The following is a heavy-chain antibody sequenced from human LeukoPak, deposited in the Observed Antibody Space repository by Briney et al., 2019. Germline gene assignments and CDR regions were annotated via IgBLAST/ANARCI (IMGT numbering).Heavy chain of an antibody. Sequence: GGSLRLSCAASGFTFSSYGMHWVRQAPGKGLEWVAVIWYDGSNKYYADSVKGRFTISRDNSKNTLYLQMNSLRAEDTAVYYCARDKQWLVHWFDPWGQGTLVTVSS. J-gene: IGHJ5*02. V-gene: IGHV3-33*01. D-gene: IGHD6-19*01. CDR2: IWYDGSNK. CDR1: GFTFSSYG. CDR3: ARDKQWLVHWFDP.